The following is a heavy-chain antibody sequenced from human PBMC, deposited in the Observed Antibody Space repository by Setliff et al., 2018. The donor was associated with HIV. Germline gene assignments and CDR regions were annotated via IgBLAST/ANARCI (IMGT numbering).Heavy chain of an antibody. CDR2: INQDGSEK. D-gene: IGHD2-2*01. Sequence: GGSLRLSCAASGFSFSNYWMNWVRQVPGKGLEWVANINQDGSEKKYVDSMKGRLTISRDNAKQSMYLQMDSLRAEDTAVYYCAGHSTTWYPNWFDPWGQGTLVTVSS. CDR3: AGHSTTWYPNWFDP. CDR1: GFSFSNYW. J-gene: IGHJ5*02. V-gene: IGHV3-7*03.